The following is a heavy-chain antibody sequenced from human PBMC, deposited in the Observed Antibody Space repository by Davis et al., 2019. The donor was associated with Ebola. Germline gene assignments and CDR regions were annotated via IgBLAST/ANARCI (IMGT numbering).Heavy chain of an antibody. CDR1: GFTVSSNY. V-gene: IGHV3-48*02. J-gene: IGHJ6*02. D-gene: IGHD4-17*01. Sequence: GESLKISCAASGFTVSSNYMSWVRQAPGKGLEWVSYISSSSSTIYYADSVKGRFTISRDNAKNSLYLQMNSLRDEDTAVYYCARDLVTNLRNYYYGMDVWGQGTTVTVSS. CDR2: ISSSSSTI. CDR3: ARDLVTNLRNYYYGMDV.